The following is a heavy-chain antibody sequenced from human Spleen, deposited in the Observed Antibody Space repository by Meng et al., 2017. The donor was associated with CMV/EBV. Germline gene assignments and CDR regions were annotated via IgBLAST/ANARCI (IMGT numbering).Heavy chain of an antibody. Sequence: SETLSLTCAVIGGSISSNNWWTWVRQSPGKGLEWIGEVYHTGSTLYNPSLKSRATILIDKSKSQISLKLRSVTAADTAVYYCARDGDGIDVWGQGTTVTVSS. CDR3: ARDGDGIDV. D-gene: IGHD3-16*01. V-gene: IGHV4-4*02. CDR2: VYHTGST. CDR1: GGSISSNNW. J-gene: IGHJ6*02.